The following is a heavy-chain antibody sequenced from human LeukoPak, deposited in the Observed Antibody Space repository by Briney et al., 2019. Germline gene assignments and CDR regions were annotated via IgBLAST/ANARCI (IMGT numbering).Heavy chain of an antibody. V-gene: IGHV3-9*01. Sequence: GGSLRLSCAASGFTFDDYAMHWVRQAPGKGLEWVSGISWNSGSIGYADSVKGRFTISRDNAKNSLYLQMNSLGAEDTALYYCAKDMSYSSSSYPDYWGQGTLVTVSS. CDR3: AKDMSYSSSSYPDY. D-gene: IGHD6-6*01. CDR1: GFTFDDYA. J-gene: IGHJ4*02. CDR2: ISWNSGSI.